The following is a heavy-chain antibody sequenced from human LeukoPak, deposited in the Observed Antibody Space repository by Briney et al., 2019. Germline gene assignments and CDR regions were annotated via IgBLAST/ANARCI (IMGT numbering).Heavy chain of an antibody. CDR2: ISYDGSNK. Sequence: PGGSLRLSCAASGFTFSSYGMHWVRQAPGKGLEWVAVISYDGSNKYYADSVKGRFTISRDNSKNTLYLQMNSLRAGDTAVYYCAKDGMIRGDPFDYWGQGTLVTVSS. CDR3: AKDGMIRGDPFDY. J-gene: IGHJ4*02. V-gene: IGHV3-30*18. CDR1: GFTFSSYG. D-gene: IGHD3-10*01.